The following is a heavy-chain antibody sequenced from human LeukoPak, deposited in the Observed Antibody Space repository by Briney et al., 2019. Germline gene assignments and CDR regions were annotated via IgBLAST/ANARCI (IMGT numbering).Heavy chain of an antibody. CDR3: ARVLAAARPYSFQH. J-gene: IGHJ1*01. V-gene: IGHV4-59*08. D-gene: IGHD6-13*01. CDR1: GGSINNYY. CDR2: IYYSGGT. Sequence: PSETLSLTCTVSGGSINNYYWSWIRQPPGKGLEWVADIYYSGGTKYNPSLKSRVTISVDTSKNQFSLKVSSVTAADTAVYYCARVLAAARPYSFQHWGQGTLVTVSS.